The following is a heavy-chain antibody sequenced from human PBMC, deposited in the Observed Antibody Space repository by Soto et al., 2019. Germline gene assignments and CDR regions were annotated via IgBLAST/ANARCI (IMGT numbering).Heavy chain of an antibody. J-gene: IGHJ6*02. CDR3: AKGAYAKERFMDV. CDR1: GFTFRNYA. Sequence: GGSLRLSCAASGFTFRNYAMHWVRQAPGKGLECVSAITYSGSSTYYADSVKGRFTISRDNSKNTLYLQMNSLRAEDTAVYYCAKGAYAKERFMDVWGQGTMVTVSS. D-gene: IGHD2-8*01. V-gene: IGHV3-23*01. CDR2: ITYSGSST.